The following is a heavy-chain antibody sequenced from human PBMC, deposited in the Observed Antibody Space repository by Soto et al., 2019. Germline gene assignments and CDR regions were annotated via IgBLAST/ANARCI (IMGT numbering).Heavy chain of an antibody. V-gene: IGHV3-9*01. D-gene: IGHD3-22*01. CDR1: GFTFDDYA. Sequence: EVQLVESGGGLVQPGRSLRLSCAASGFTFDDYAMHWVRQAPGKGLGWVSGISWNSGSIGYADSVKGRFTISRDNAKNSLYLQMNSLRAEDTALYYCAKGRYYYDSSGYPRGYFDYWGQGTLVTVSS. J-gene: IGHJ4*02. CDR3: AKGRYYYDSSGYPRGYFDY. CDR2: ISWNSGSI.